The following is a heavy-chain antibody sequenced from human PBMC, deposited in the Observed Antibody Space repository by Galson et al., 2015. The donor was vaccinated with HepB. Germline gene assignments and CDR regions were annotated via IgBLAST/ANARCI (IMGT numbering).Heavy chain of an antibody. CDR3: ARLGDFSGHSSR. CDR1: GFTFSGSA. Sequence: SLRLSCAASGFTFSGSAIHWVRQASGKGPEWVGRIRSRANNYATSYVPSLGGRFTISRDDSKNLAYLHMRRLKTGDTDVYYCARLGDFSGHSSRWGQGTLGTVSS. D-gene: IGHD6-13*01. V-gene: IGHV3-73*01. CDR2: IRSRANNYAT. J-gene: IGHJ4*02.